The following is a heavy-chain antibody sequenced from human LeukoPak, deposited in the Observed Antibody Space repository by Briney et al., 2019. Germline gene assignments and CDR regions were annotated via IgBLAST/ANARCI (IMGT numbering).Heavy chain of an antibody. CDR1: GYTFTGYY. D-gene: IGHD3-9*01. V-gene: IGHV1-2*04. CDR3: ARGQRGPYFDWSIGRYNWFDP. CDR2: INPNSGGT. Sequence: ASVKVSCKASGYTFTGYYMHWVRQAPGQGLEWMGWINPNSGGTNYAQKFQGWVTMTRDTSISTAYMELSRLRSDDTAVYYCARGQRGPYFDWSIGRYNWFDPWGQGTLVTVSS. J-gene: IGHJ5*02.